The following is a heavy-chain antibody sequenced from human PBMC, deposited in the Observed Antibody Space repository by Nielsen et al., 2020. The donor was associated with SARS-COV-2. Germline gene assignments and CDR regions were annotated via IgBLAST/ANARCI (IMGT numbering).Heavy chain of an antibody. J-gene: IGHJ3*01. Sequence: GESLKISCAASGFTFSSYAMHWVRQAPGKGLEWVAVISYDGSNKYYADSVEGRFTISRDNAKNTVYLQMNSLRAEDTAVYYCARDGVVGSTNTFDVWGQGTVVTVSS. D-gene: IGHD1-26*01. V-gene: IGHV3-30*04. CDR3: ARDGVVGSTNTFDV. CDR1: GFTFSSYA. CDR2: ISYDGSNK.